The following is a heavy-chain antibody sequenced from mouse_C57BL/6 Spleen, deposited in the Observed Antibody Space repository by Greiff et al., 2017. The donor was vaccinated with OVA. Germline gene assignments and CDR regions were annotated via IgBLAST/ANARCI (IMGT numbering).Heavy chain of an antibody. Sequence: VQLQASGAELARPGASVKMSCKASGYTFTSYTMHWVKQRPGQGLEWIGYINPSRGYTKYNQKFKDKATLTADKSSSTAYMQLSSLTSEDSAVYYCARDYYGSSFDYFGYWGQGTTLAVSS. J-gene: IGHJ2*01. CDR1: GYTFTSYT. V-gene: IGHV1-4*01. CDR2: INPSRGYT. D-gene: IGHD1-1*01. CDR3: ARDYYGSSFDYFGY.